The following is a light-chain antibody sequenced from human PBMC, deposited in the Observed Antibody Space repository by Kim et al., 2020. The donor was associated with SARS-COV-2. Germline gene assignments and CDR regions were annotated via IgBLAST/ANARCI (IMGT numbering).Light chain of an antibody. CDR3: QRYNGAPWT. V-gene: IGKV1-27*01. Sequence: DIQMTQSPSSLSASVGDRVTITCWASQDIYNDLAWYQQKPGQVPKLLIYEASTLQSGVPSRFSGSGSGTDFTLTISSLQPEDVATYYCQRYNGAPWTFGQGTKVDIK. CDR1: QDIYND. CDR2: EAS. J-gene: IGKJ1*01.